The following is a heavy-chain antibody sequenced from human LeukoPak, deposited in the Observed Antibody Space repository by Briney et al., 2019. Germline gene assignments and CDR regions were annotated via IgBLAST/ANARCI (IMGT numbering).Heavy chain of an antibody. J-gene: IGHJ3*02. CDR2: IWYDGSNK. Sequence: GGSLRLSCAASGFTFSSYGMHWVRQAPGKGLEWVAVIWYDGSNKYYADSVKGRFTISRDNSKNTLYPQMNSLRAEDTAVYYCARDAYYDILTGYYPDAFDIWGQGTMVTVSS. D-gene: IGHD3-9*01. CDR3: ARDAYYDILTGYYPDAFDI. CDR1: GFTFSSYG. V-gene: IGHV3-33*01.